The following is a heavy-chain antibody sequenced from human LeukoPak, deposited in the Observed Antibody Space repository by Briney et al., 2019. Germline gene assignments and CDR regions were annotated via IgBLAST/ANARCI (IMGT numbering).Heavy chain of an antibody. V-gene: IGHV1-2*02. CDR3: AREGFCTGSKCPAEY. J-gene: IGHJ4*02. D-gene: IGHD2-8*02. CDR1: GYTFTGYY. CDR2: INPNSGGT. Sequence: ASVKVSCKASGYTFTGYYMHWVRQAPGQGLEWMGWINPNSGGTNSAQKFQGRVTMTRDTSISTAYMELKRLSSDDTAVYFCAREGFCTGSKCPAEYWGQGTLVTVSS.